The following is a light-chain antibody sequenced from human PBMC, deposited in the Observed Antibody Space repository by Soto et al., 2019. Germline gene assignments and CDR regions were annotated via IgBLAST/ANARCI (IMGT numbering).Light chain of an antibody. CDR3: QKYNSASLFT. V-gene: IGKV1-27*01. CDR2: AAS. Sequence: DIQMTQSPSSLSASVGDRVTITCRARQGISNYLAWYQQKPGKVPKLLIYAASTLQSGVPSRFSGSGSGTDFTLTISSLQPEDVATYYCQKYNSASLFTFGPGTKVDIK. CDR1: QGISNY. J-gene: IGKJ3*01.